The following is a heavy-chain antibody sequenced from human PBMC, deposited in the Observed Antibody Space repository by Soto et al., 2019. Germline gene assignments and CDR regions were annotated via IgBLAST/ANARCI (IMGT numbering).Heavy chain of an antibody. Sequence: ASVKVSCKASGYTFTSYYMHWVRQAPGQGLEWMGIINPSGGSTSYAQKFQGRVTMTRDTSTSTVYMELSSLRSEDTAVYYCAREFTYYYDSSGPYYYGMDVGGQGTTVTVSS. CDR1: GYTFTSYY. J-gene: IGHJ6*02. D-gene: IGHD3-22*01. CDR3: AREFTYYYDSSGPYYYGMDV. V-gene: IGHV1-46*01. CDR2: INPSGGST.